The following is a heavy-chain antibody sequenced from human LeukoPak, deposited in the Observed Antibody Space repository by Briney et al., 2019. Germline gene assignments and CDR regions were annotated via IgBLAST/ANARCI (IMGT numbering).Heavy chain of an antibody. CDR3: ARAGHYYGSGSYSH. CDR2: IKQDGSEK. J-gene: IGHJ4*02. D-gene: IGHD3-10*01. Sequence: GGSLRLSCAASGFTFSSYWMSWVRQAPGKGLEWVANIKQDGSEKYYVDSVKGRFTISRDNAKNSLYLQTNSLRAEDTAVYYCARAGHYYGSGSYSHWGQGTLVTVSS. V-gene: IGHV3-7*01. CDR1: GFTFSSYW.